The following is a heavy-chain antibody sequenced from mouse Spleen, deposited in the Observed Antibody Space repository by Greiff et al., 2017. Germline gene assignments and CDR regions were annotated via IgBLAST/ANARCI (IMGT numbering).Heavy chain of an antibody. Sequence: VQLQESGAELVKPGASVKLSCKASGYTFTSYWMHWVKQRPGQGLEWIGMIHPNSGSTNYNEKFKSKATLTVDKSSSTAYMQLSSLTSEDSAVYYCARDPGDYYYAMDYWGQGTSVTVSP. J-gene: IGHJ4*01. D-gene: IGHD2-13*01. V-gene: IGHV1-64*01. CDR1: GYTFTSYW. CDR2: IHPNSGST. CDR3: ARDPGDYYYAMDY.